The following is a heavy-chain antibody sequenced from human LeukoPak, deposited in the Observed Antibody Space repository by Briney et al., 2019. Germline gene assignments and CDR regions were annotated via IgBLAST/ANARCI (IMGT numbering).Heavy chain of an antibody. J-gene: IGHJ6*02. CDR3: ARGANCSSTSCSTMDD. D-gene: IGHD2-2*02. Sequence: SQTLSLTCTVSGVSISSGGYYWSWLRPHPGKGLEWIGYIYYSGSTYYNPSLKSRVTISVDTSKNQFSLKLSSVTAADTAVYYCARGANCSSTSCSTMDDWGQGTTVTVSS. CDR1: GVSISSGGYY. V-gene: IGHV4-31*03. CDR2: IYYSGST.